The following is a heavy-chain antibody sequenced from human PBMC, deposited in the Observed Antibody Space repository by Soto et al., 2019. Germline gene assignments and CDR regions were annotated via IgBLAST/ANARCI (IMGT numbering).Heavy chain of an antibody. V-gene: IGHV4-30-4*01. CDR1: GGSISSGDYY. Sequence: QVQLQESGPGLVKPSQTLSLTCTVSGGSISSGDYYWSWIRQPPGKGLEWIGYIYYSGSTYYNPSLQSRITISVDTSKNQFSLKLSSVTAADTAVYYCARAAVITFGGVIDGMDVWGQGTTVTVSS. CDR3: ARAAVITFGGVIDGMDV. CDR2: IYYSGST. D-gene: IGHD3-16*01. J-gene: IGHJ6*02.